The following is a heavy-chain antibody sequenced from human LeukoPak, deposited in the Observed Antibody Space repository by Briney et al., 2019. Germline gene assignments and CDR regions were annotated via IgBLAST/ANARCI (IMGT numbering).Heavy chain of an antibody. Sequence: KSSETLSLTCIVPGGSISSTTYYWGWIRQPPGKRLEWIGSIYYSGNTYYNPSLKSRVTISIDTSKNQFSLNLNSVTAADTDLYSCARHYLGGNYPDYFNHWGQGTLVTVSS. V-gene: IGHV4-39*01. CDR1: GGSISSTTYY. D-gene: IGHD1-26*01. CDR3: ARHYLGGNYPDYFNH. J-gene: IGHJ4*02. CDR2: IYYSGNT.